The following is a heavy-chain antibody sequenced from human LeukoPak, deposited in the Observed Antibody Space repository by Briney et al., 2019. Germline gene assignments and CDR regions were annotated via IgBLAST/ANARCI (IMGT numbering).Heavy chain of an antibody. V-gene: IGHV3-21*01. CDR1: GFTFSSYS. D-gene: IGHD3-10*01. Sequence: GGSLRLSCAASGFTFSSYSMNWVRQAPGKGLEWVSSISSSSSYIYYADSVKGRFTIARDNAKNSLYLQMNSLRAEDTAVYYCARAPGRSSSYGMDVWGQGTTVTVSS. CDR2: ISSSSSYI. CDR3: ARAPGRSSSYGMDV. J-gene: IGHJ6*02.